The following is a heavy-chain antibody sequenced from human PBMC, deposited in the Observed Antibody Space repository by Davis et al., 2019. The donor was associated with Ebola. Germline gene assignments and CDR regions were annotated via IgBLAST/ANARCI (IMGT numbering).Heavy chain of an antibody. Sequence: SSVKVSCKASGGTFSSYAISWVRQAPGQGLEWMGRIIPILGIAIYAQKFQGRVTMTADKSTSTAYMELSSLRSEDTAVYYCARGKDGYLLEDAFDIWGQGTMVTVSS. D-gene: IGHD5-24*01. CDR2: IIPILGIA. J-gene: IGHJ3*02. V-gene: IGHV1-69*04. CDR1: GGTFSSYA. CDR3: ARGKDGYLLEDAFDI.